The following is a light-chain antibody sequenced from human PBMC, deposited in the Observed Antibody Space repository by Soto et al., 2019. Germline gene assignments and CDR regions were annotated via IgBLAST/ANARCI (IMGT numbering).Light chain of an antibody. CDR2: LEGSGRY. J-gene: IGLJ3*02. V-gene: IGLV4-60*02. CDR1: SGHINYI. Sequence: QLVLTQSSSASASLGSSVKLTCTLSSGHINYINAWHQQHPRKAPRSFMKLEGSGRYNKGSGVPGRFSGSSSGADRYLTTSNLKFEDEAYYYCEPWDSNTQGFGGGTKRTVL. CDR3: EPWDSNTQG.